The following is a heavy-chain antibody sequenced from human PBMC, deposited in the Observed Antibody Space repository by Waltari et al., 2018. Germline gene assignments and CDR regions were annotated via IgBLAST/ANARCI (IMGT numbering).Heavy chain of an antibody. J-gene: IGHJ4*02. V-gene: IGHV4-61*02. CDR1: GGSISSSSYY. Sequence: QLQLQESGPGLVKPSETLSLTCTVSGGSISSSSYYWGWIRQPAGKGLEWIGRIYTSGSTNYNPSLKSRVTISVDTSKNQFSLKLSSVTAADTAVYYCAGAVAGTRTYYFDYWGQGTLVTVSS. CDR2: IYTSGST. D-gene: IGHD6-19*01. CDR3: AGAVAGTRTYYFDY.